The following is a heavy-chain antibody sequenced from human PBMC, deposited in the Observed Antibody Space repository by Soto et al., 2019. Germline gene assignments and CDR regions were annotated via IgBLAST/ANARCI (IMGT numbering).Heavy chain of an antibody. D-gene: IGHD5-18*01. Sequence: QVQLVESGGGVVQPGRSLRLSCAASGFTFSSYGMHWVRQAPGKGLEWVAVIWNDGSGKFYADSVKGRFTISRDNSENTLFLQMNSLRAGDTAVYYCAKGGYSYGDNFDYWGQGILVTVSS. J-gene: IGHJ4*02. CDR2: IWNDGSGK. V-gene: IGHV3-33*06. CDR3: AKGGYSYGDNFDY. CDR1: GFTFSSYG.